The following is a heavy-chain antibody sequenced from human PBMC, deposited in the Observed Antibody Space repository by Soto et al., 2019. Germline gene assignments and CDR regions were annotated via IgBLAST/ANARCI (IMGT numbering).Heavy chain of an antibody. J-gene: IGHJ6*02. Sequence: SVKVSCKASGGTFSSYAISWVRKAPGQGLEWMVGIIPIFGTANYAQKFQGRVTITADESTSTAYMELISLRSEDTAVYYCARGYDFWSGYYPSSYYYYGMDVWGQ. D-gene: IGHD3-3*01. V-gene: IGHV1-69*13. CDR3: ARGYDFWSGYYPSSYYYYGMDV. CDR1: GGTFSSYA. CDR2: IIPIFGTA.